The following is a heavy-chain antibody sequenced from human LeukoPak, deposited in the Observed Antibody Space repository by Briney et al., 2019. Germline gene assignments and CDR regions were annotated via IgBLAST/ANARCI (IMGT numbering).Heavy chain of an antibody. Sequence: GASVKVSCKASGHTFTSYDINWVRQATGQGLEWMGWMNPNSGNTGYAQKFQGRVTMTRNTSISTAYMELSSLRSEDTAVYYCARGGIAVAGCDYWGQGTLVTVSS. CDR3: ARGGIAVAGCDY. CDR1: GHTFTSYD. J-gene: IGHJ4*02. CDR2: MNPNSGNT. V-gene: IGHV1-8*01. D-gene: IGHD6-19*01.